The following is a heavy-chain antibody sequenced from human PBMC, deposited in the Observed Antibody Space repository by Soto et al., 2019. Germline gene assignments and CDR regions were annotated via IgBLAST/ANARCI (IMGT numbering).Heavy chain of an antibody. CDR1: GFTFSSYA. Sequence: GGSLRLSCAASGFTFSSYAMSWVRQAPGKGLEWASAISGSGGSPYYADSVKGRFTISRDNSKNTLYLQMNSLRAEDTAVYYCAKDPEITFGGVPYWGQGTLVTVSS. V-gene: IGHV3-23*01. J-gene: IGHJ4*02. CDR3: AKDPEITFGGVPY. CDR2: ISGSGGSP. D-gene: IGHD3-16*01.